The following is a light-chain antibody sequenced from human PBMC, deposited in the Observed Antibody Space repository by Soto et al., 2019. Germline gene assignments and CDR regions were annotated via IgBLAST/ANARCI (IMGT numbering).Light chain of an antibody. Sequence: DIVMTQSPDSLAVSLGERATINCKSSQTVLHSSSNDNALAWYQQKPGQPPQLLIYRASTRESGAPDRFSGSGSGTDFTLAIDSLQAEDVAIYYCQQYYSHYHTFGQGTKLEIK. CDR3: QQYYSHYHT. V-gene: IGKV4-1*01. CDR1: QTVLHSSSNDNA. CDR2: RAS. J-gene: IGKJ2*01.